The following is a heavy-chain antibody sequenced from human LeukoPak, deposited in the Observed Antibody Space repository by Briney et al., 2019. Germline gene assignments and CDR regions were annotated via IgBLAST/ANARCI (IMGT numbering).Heavy chain of an antibody. CDR3: ARAYKDRSLAGKKEFFQH. CDR1: GFTFDNYA. D-gene: IGHD6-19*01. V-gene: IGHV3-9*01. J-gene: IGHJ1*01. CDR2: ISWNSGTI. Sequence: GGSLRLSCAASGFTFDNYAMNWVRQVPGKGLEWISLISWNSGTIGYADSVKGRFAISRDNANNFLYLQMNSLRAEDTALYYCARAYKDRSLAGKKEFFQHWGQGTLVTVSS.